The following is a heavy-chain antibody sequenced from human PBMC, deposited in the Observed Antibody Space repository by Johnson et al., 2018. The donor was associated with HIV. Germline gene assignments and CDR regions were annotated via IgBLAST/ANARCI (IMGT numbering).Heavy chain of an antibody. V-gene: IGHV3-30*14. CDR3: ARAVGATYAFDI. J-gene: IGHJ3*02. CDR2: ISYDGSNK. Sequence: QVQLVESGGGVVQPGRSLRLSCAASGFTFSSYAMHWVRQAPGKGLEWVAVISYDGSNKYYADSVKGRFTISRDNSKNTLYLQMNSLRAGDTAVYYCARAVGATYAFDIWGQGTMVTVSS. CDR1: GFTFSSYA. D-gene: IGHD1-26*01.